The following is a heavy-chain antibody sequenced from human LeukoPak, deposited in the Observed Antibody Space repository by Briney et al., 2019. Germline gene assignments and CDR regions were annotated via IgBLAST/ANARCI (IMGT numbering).Heavy chain of an antibody. J-gene: IGHJ4*02. Sequence: PGGSLRLSCTASEFTFSNYWMHWVRQAPGKGLVWVSRINMDGSTTTYADPVKGRFTISRDNAKNTLYLQMNSLRAEDTAVFYCTREYGQNTPHFDYWGQGTLVTVSS. CDR3: TREYGQNTPHFDY. CDR1: EFTFSNYW. CDR2: INMDGSTT. D-gene: IGHD2/OR15-2a*01. V-gene: IGHV3-74*01.